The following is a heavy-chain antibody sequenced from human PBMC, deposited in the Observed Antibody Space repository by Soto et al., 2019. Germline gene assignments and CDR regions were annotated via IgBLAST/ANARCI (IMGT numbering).Heavy chain of an antibody. Sequence: PGGSLRLSCAASGFSFSGAWMNWVRQAPGKGLEWVGRIKSQTYDGTTDYAAPVKGRFSISRDDSTTTLYLQMNNLTTEDTGFYYCSTAAGTYYSRFDYWGRGTLVTVSS. J-gene: IGHJ4*02. CDR2: IKSQTYDGTT. CDR1: GFSFSGAW. V-gene: IGHV3-15*07. CDR3: STAAGTYYSRFDY. D-gene: IGHD1-26*01.